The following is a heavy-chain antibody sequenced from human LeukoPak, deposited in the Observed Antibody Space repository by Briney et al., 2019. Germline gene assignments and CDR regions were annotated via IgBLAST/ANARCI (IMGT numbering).Heavy chain of an antibody. J-gene: IGHJ6*02. V-gene: IGHV1-46*01. CDR2: INPSGGST. Sequence: ASVKVSCKASGYTFTSYGISWVRQAPGQGLEWMGIINPSGGSTSYAQKFQGRVTMTRDTSTSTVYMELSSLRSEDTAVYYCARDGNSYGSYYYYGMDVWGQGTTVTVSS. CDR1: GYTFTSYG. CDR3: ARDGNSYGSYYYYGMDV. D-gene: IGHD5-18*01.